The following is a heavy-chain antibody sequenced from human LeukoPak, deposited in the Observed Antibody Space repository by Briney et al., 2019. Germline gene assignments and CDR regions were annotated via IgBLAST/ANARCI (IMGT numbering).Heavy chain of an antibody. D-gene: IGHD3-10*01. CDR3: ASHPTLNYGLGVGDDAFDI. Sequence: PGGSLRLSCAASGFTFSSYSMNWVRQAPGKGLEWVSSISSSSYIYYADSVKGRFTISRDNAKNSLYLQMNSLRAEDTAVYYCASHPTLNYGLGVGDDAFDIWGQGTMVTVSS. CDR1: GFTFSSYS. V-gene: IGHV3-21*01. J-gene: IGHJ3*02. CDR2: ISSSSYI.